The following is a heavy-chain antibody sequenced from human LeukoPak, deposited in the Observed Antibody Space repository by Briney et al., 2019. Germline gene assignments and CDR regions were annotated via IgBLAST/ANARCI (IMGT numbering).Heavy chain of an antibody. D-gene: IGHD3-9*01. CDR2: IYSSGKT. CDR3: ARTPQGDNYFDY. CDR1: GGSINNYY. V-gene: IGHV4-4*07. Sequence: PSETQSLTCTVSGGSINNYYWTWIRQPAGKGLEWIGRIYSSGKTNYNPSLKSRVTMSVDTSNNQLSLMMTSVTAADTAVFYCARTPQGDNYFDYWGQGHLVTVSS. J-gene: IGHJ4*02.